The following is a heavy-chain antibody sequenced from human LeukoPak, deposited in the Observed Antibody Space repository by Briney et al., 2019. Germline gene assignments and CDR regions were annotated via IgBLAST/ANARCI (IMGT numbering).Heavy chain of an antibody. J-gene: IGHJ3*02. D-gene: IGHD1-7*01. CDR3: ARWSITGTTSAFDI. Sequence: SETLSLTCTVSGGSMSSSSYYWGWIRQPPGKGLEWIGSIYYSGSTYYNPSLKSRVTISVDTSKNQFSLKLSSVTAADTAVYYCARWSITGTTSAFDIWGQGTMVTVSS. CDR1: GGSMSSSSYY. V-gene: IGHV4-39*07. CDR2: IYYSGST.